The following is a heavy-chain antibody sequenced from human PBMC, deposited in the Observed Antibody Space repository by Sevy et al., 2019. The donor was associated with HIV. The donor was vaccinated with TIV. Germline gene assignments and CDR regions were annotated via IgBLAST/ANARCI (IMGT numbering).Heavy chain of an antibody. CDR2: LSTSGTS. J-gene: IGHJ6*03. Sequence: SETLSLTCSVSGGSISSGFYSWTWIRLPAGKGLEWIGHLSTSGTSNYNSSLKSRVTISVDTFKNQFSLKLTSVTAADTAVYYCARDRRNDFNGPAHYLDVWGKGTTVTVSS. D-gene: IGHD2-21*02. V-gene: IGHV4-61*09. CDR1: GGSISSGFYS. CDR3: ARDRRNDFNGPAHYLDV.